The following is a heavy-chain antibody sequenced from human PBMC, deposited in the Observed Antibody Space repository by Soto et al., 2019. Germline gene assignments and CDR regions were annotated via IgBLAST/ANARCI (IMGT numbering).Heavy chain of an antibody. Sequence: EVQLVESGGGLVQPGGSLRLSCAASGFTFSSYSMNWVRQAPGKGLEWVSYIISSSSTIYYADSVKGRFTTSRDNAKNSLYLQMNSLRAEDTAVYYCAREEGLLNWFDPWGQGTLFTVSA. V-gene: IGHV3-48*01. J-gene: IGHJ5*02. D-gene: IGHD1-26*01. CDR1: GFTFSSYS. CDR3: AREEGLLNWFDP. CDR2: IISSSSTI.